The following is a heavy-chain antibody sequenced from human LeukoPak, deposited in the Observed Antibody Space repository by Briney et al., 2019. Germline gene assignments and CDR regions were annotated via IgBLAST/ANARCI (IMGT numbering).Heavy chain of an antibody. CDR1: GGTFSSYA. CDR2: IIPIFGTA. D-gene: IGHD3-22*01. V-gene: IGHV1-69*05. J-gene: IGHJ4*02. Sequence: GASVKVSCKASGGTFSSYAISWVRQAPGQGLEWMGGIIPIFGTANYAQKFQGRVTITTDESTSTAYMELSSLRSEDTAVYYCARTVNYYDSSGPVFGYWGQGTLVTVSS. CDR3: ARTVNYYDSSGPVFGY.